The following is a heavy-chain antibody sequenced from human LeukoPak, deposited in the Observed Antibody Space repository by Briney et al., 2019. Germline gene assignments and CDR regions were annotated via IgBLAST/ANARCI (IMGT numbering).Heavy chain of an antibody. J-gene: IGHJ4*01. CDR3: ALHPRSLLH. V-gene: IGHV3-11*01. D-gene: IGHD2-15*01. Sequence: PGGSLRLSCAVSGFSPSDSYMTWIRQAPGKGLEWLAYISGDGRDIYSAASVKGRFTISRDNSKNSLYLQMNSLRPDDTALYYCALHPRSLLHWGHGTLVTVSS. CDR1: GFSPSDSY. CDR2: ISGDGRDI.